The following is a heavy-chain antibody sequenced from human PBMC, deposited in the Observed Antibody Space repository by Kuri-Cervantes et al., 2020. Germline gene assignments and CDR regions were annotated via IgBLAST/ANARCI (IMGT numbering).Heavy chain of an antibody. D-gene: IGHD5-12*01. Sequence: ASVKVSCKASGYTFTGYYMHWVRQAPGQGLEWMGWINPNSGGTNYAQKFQGWVTMTRDTSISTAYMELSSLRSEDTAVYYCASLGSYSGYDQTDYWGQGTLVTVSS. CDR1: GYTFTGYY. CDR2: INPNSGGT. CDR3: ASLGSYSGYDQTDY. V-gene: IGHV1-2*04. J-gene: IGHJ4*02.